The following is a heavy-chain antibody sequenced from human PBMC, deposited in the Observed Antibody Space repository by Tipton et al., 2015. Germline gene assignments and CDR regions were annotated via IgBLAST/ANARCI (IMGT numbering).Heavy chain of an antibody. CDR1: GGSISSGSHY. CDR3: ARAQRGYGMDV. Sequence: TLSLTCAVSGGSISSGSHYWSWIRQPAGRGLEWIGRMYTNGNTNYSPSPKSRVTMSVDTPKNQFSLELSSVTAADTAVYYCARAQRGYGMDVWGQGTTVTVSS. J-gene: IGHJ6*02. D-gene: IGHD5-12*01. V-gene: IGHV4-61*02. CDR2: MYTNGNT.